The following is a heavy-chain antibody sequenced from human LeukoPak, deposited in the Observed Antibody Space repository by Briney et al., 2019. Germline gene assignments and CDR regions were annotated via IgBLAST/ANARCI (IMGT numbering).Heavy chain of an antibody. CDR1: GGSISSGGSY. V-gene: IGHV4-31*03. Sequence: SQTLSLTCTLSGGSISSGGSYCSWIRQHPGKGLEWIGYIYYSGSTYYNPSLKSRVTISVDTSKNQFSLKLSSVTAADTAVCYCARESGGDCSGGSCYPRPYDYWGQGTLVTVSS. J-gene: IGHJ4*02. CDR3: ARESGGDCSGGSCYPRPYDY. CDR2: IYYSGST. D-gene: IGHD2-15*01.